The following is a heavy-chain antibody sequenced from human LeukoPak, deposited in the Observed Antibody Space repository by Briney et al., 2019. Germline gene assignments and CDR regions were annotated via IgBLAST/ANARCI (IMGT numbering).Heavy chain of an antibody. CDR2: INHSGST. D-gene: IGHD6-19*01. J-gene: IGHJ4*02. V-gene: IGHV4-34*01. CDR3: ARHLRYPNIAVTGTDY. Sequence: PSETLSLTCAVYGGSFSGYYWSWIRQPPGKGLEWIGEINHSGSTNYNPSLKSRVTLSVDTSKNQFSLNLYSVTAADTAVYYCARHLRYPNIAVTGTDYWGQGTPVSV. CDR1: GGSFSGYY.